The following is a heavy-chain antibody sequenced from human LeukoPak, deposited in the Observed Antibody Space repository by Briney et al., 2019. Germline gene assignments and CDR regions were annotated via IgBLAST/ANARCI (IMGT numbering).Heavy chain of an antibody. Sequence: GGSLRLSCAASGFTFSSYGMHWVRQAPGKGLEWVALISFDRSNKYYGDSVKGRFTISRDNSKNTLYLQMNSLRAEDTAVYYCAKDITEYSDYDYYHTMDVWGQGTTVTVSS. CDR2: ISFDRSNK. D-gene: IGHD4-17*01. J-gene: IGHJ6*02. V-gene: IGHV3-30*18. CDR1: GFTFSSYG. CDR3: AKDITEYSDYDYYHTMDV.